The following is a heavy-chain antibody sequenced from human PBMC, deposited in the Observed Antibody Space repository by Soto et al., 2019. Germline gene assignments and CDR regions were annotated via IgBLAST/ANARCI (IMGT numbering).Heavy chain of an antibody. CDR1: GGTFSSYT. D-gene: IGHD3-22*01. CDR2: IIPILGIA. V-gene: IGHV1-69*04. Sequence: SVKVSCKASGGTFSSYTISWMRQAPGQGLEWMGRIIPILGIANYAQKFQGRVTITADKSTSTAYMELSSLRSEDTAVYYCARDGDSSGHNDPLDIWGQGTMVTVSS. J-gene: IGHJ3*02. CDR3: ARDGDSSGHNDPLDI.